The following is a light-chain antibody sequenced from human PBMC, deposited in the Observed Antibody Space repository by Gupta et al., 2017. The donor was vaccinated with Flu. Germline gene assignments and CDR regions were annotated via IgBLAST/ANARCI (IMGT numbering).Light chain of an antibody. J-gene: IGKJ4*01. CDR2: AAS. Sequence: DIQMTQSPSSLSASVGDRVTITCRASQSISSYLNWYQQKPGKAPKLLIYAASSLQSGVPPRFSGSGSGXDFTLTXSSLQPEDFATYYCQQSYSTPHFGXGTKVEIK. CDR3: QQSYSTPH. CDR1: QSISSY. V-gene: IGKV1-39*01.